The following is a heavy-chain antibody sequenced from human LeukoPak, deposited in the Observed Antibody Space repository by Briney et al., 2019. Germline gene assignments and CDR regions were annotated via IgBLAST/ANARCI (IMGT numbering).Heavy chain of an antibody. D-gene: IGHD2-15*01. CDR2: INPNSGGT. CDR1: GYTFTSYG. V-gene: IGHV1-18*01. CDR3: ARDVLRYCSGGSCPMDV. Sequence: ASVKVSCKASGYTFTSYGISWVRQAPGQGLEWMGRINPNSGGTNYAQKLQGRVTMAIDTSTSTAYMELRSLRSDDTAVYYCARDVLRYCSGGSCPMDVWGKGTTVTVSS. J-gene: IGHJ6*03.